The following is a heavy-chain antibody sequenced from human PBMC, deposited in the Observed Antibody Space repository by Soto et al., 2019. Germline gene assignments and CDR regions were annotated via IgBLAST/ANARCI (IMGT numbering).Heavy chain of an antibody. V-gene: IGHV5-51*01. J-gene: IGHJ4*02. Sequence: PGESLKISCKGSGYSFANYWIGWVRQMPGKGLEWMGIIYPDDSDTRYSPAFLGQVTISVDKSSATAFLQWNSLKASDTAMYFCARPAREYDNSPGYLDYWGQGTLVTVSS. CDR1: GYSFANYW. CDR3: ARPAREYDNSPGYLDY. D-gene: IGHD2-21*01. CDR2: IYPDDSDT.